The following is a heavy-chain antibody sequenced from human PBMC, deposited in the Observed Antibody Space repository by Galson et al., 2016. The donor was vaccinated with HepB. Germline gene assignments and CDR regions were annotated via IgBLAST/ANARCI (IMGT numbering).Heavy chain of an antibody. D-gene: IGHD5-24*01. J-gene: IGHJ4*02. V-gene: IGHV5-10-1*01. Sequence: QSGAEVKKPGESLRISCKGSGYSFTSYWISWVRQMPGKGLEWMGRIDPSDSYTNYSPSFQGHVAISADKSTSTAYLQWSSLKTSDTAMYYCARETPGRDGYYRLDYWGQGTLVTVSS. CDR2: IDPSDSYT. CDR3: ARETPGRDGYYRLDY. CDR1: GYSFTSYW.